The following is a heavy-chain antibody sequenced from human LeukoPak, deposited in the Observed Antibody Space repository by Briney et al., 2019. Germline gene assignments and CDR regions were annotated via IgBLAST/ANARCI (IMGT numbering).Heavy chain of an antibody. Sequence: SETLPLTCAVSGYSITSSSWWGWIRQPPGKGLEWIGYIYHSGTTYYNPSLQSRVTMSVDTSKNQFSLKLSSVTAVDTAVYYCARKENVYYYFDYWGQGTLVTVSS. J-gene: IGHJ4*02. CDR2: IYHSGTT. CDR1: GYSITSSSW. D-gene: IGHD3-10*01. CDR3: ARKENVYYYFDY. V-gene: IGHV4-28*01.